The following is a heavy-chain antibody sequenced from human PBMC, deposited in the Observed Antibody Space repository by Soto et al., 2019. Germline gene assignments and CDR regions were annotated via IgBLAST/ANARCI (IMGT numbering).Heavy chain of an antibody. D-gene: IGHD3-16*02. CDR1: GFTFSNAW. J-gene: IGHJ4*02. Sequence: PGGSLRLSCAASGFTFSNAWMNWVRQAPGKGLEWVGLIKSKTDGGTTDYAAPVKGRFTISRDDSKNTLYLQMNSLKAEDAAVYSSMTDRQYRPAYWGQGTLVTVS. V-gene: IGHV3-15*07. CDR2: IKSKTDGGTT. CDR3: MTDRQYRPAY.